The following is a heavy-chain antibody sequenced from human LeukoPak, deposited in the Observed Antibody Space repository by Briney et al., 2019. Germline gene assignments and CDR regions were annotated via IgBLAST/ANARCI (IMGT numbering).Heavy chain of an antibody. D-gene: IGHD2-21*02. CDR1: GGSISSYY. Sequence: SETLSLTCTVSGGSISSYYWSWIRQPAGKGLGWIGRIYTSGSTNYNPSLKSRVTMSVDTSKNQFSLKLSSVTAADTAVYYCARLTDEIDYWGQGTLVTVSS. CDR3: ARLTDEIDY. V-gene: IGHV4-4*07. CDR2: IYTSGST. J-gene: IGHJ4*02.